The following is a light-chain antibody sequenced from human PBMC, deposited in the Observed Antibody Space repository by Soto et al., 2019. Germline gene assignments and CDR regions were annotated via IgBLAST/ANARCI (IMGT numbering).Light chain of an antibody. CDR3: QQYKNWPPLT. J-gene: IGKJ4*01. Sequence: EIVMTQSPATLSVSPGETATLSCRASQSVSYNLAWYQQKPGPGPRLLIYGAFTRATGIPARFSGSGSGTEFTLTISSLQSEDFAVYYCQQYKNWPPLTCGGGTKVEIK. V-gene: IGKV3-15*01. CDR1: QSVSYN. CDR2: GAF.